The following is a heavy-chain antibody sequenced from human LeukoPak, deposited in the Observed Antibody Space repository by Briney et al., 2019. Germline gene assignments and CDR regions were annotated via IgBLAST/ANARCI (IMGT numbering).Heavy chain of an antibody. V-gene: IGHV3-23*01. D-gene: IGHD3-22*01. Sequence: PGGSLRLSCAASGFTFSSYAMSWVRQAPGKGLEWVSAISGSGGSTYYADSVKGRFTISRDNSKNTLYLQMNSPRAEDTAVYYCAKLTGVVISYFDYWGQGTLVTVSS. J-gene: IGHJ4*02. CDR2: ISGSGGST. CDR1: GFTFSSYA. CDR3: AKLTGVVISYFDY.